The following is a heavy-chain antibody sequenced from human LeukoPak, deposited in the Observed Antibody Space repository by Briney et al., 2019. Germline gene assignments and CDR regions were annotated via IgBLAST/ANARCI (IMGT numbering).Heavy chain of an antibody. CDR2: IYPGDSDT. V-gene: IGHV5-51*01. CDR1: GYSFTSYW. D-gene: IGHD2-15*01. Sequence: GESLKISCKGSGYSFTSYWIGWVRQMPGKGLEWMGIIYPGDSDTRYSPSFQGQVTISADKSISTAYLQWSSLKASDTAMYYCARLGSVYCSGGSCYKFDPCGQGTLVTVSS. J-gene: IGHJ5*02. CDR3: ARLGSVYCSGGSCYKFDP.